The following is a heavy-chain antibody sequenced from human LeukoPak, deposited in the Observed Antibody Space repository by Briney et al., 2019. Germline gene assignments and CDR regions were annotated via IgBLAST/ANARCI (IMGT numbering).Heavy chain of an antibody. J-gene: IGHJ1*01. CDR1: GFNFSSYS. V-gene: IGHV3-21*01. D-gene: IGHD2-15*01. CDR3: ARPGCSGGSCYLLFQH. Sequence: PGGSLRLSCAASGFNFSSYSMNWVRQAPRKGLEWVSSISSSSSYIYYADAVKGRFTISRDNAKNSLYLQMNSLRAEDTAVYYCARPGCSGGSCYLLFQHWGQGTLVTVSS. CDR2: ISSSSSYI.